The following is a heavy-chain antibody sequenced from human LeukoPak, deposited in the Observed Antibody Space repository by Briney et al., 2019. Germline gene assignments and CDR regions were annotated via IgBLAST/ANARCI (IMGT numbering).Heavy chain of an antibody. J-gene: IGHJ4*02. CDR1: GFMFRAYG. D-gene: IGHD2-2*01. Sequence: GGSLRLSCAASGFMFRAYGMHWVRQAPGKGLEWLAVTSFDGGNTYYAASVKGRFTISRDNSNNTLDLQMNSLRAEDTAVYYCAKALWDCSSTSCYPQFDYWGQGTLVTVSS. CDR2: TSFDGGNT. CDR3: AKALWDCSSTSCYPQFDY. V-gene: IGHV3-30*18.